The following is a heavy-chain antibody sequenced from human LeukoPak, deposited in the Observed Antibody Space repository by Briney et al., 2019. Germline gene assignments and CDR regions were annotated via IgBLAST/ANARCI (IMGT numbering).Heavy chain of an antibody. CDR2: ISSSSSYI. CDR3: ASGPYYFWPKYYDYGMDV. D-gene: IGHD3-3*01. J-gene: IGHJ6*02. V-gene: IGHV3-21*01. Sequence: GGPLRLSCAASGLTFSSYSMNWVRQAPGKGLEWVSSISSSSSYILHAHPEKGRFTIPRHNAKNSLYLKMNSLRAEDTDVYYCASGPYYFWPKYYDYGMDVWGQGTTVTVSS. CDR1: GLTFSSYS.